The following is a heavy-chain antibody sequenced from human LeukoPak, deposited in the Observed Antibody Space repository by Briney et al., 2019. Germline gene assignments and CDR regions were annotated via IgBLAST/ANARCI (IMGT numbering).Heavy chain of an antibody. CDR1: GDSISSYY. D-gene: IGHD6-19*01. J-gene: IGHJ5*02. V-gene: IGHV4-4*07. CDR2: IYTSGST. CDR3: AREAVAGSWFDP. Sequence: SETLSLTCTVSGDSISSYYWSWIRQPAGKGLEWIGRIYTSGSTNYNPSLKSRVTMSVDTSKNQFSLKLSSVTAADTAVYYCAREAVAGSWFDPWGQGTLVTVSS.